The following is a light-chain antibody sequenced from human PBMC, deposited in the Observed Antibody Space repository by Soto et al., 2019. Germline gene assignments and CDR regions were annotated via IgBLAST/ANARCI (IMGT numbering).Light chain of an antibody. J-gene: IGKJ4*01. CDR1: QSISTY. CDR2: VAS. CDR3: QQSSTTPPT. V-gene: IGKV1-39*01. Sequence: DLQMTQSPSSLSASVGDRVTITCRASQSISTYLNWYQQKPGEAPKLLISVASTLQSGVPSRFSGSGSGTVFTFTISSLHPEDFATYFCQQSSTTPPTFGGGTRVEFK.